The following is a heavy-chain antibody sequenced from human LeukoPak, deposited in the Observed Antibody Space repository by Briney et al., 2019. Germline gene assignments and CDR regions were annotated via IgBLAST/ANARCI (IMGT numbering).Heavy chain of an antibody. CDR2: ISGSGGST. CDR1: GFTFSSYA. J-gene: IGHJ4*02. D-gene: IGHD2-2*01. V-gene: IGHV3-23*01. CDR3: AKQARDIVVVPAAINY. Sequence: GGSLRLSCAASGFTFSSYAMSWVRQAPGKGPEWVSAISGSGGSTYYADSVKGRFTISRDNSKNTLYLQMNSLRAVDTAVYYCAKQARDIVVVPAAINYWGQGTLVTVSS.